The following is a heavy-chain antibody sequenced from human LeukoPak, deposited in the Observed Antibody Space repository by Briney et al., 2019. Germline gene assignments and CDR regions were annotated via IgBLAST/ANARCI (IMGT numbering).Heavy chain of an antibody. CDR2: IYYSGST. V-gene: IGHV4-39*01. D-gene: IGHD2-15*01. CDR1: GGSISSSSNY. J-gene: IGHJ4*02. CDR3: ARHSPVAATIFYF. Sequence: SETLSLTCTVSGGSISSSSNYWGWIRQSPGKGLEWIGSIYYSGSTYYNPSLTSRVTMPVDTSKNQFSLRLNSVTAADTAFYYCARHSPVAATIFYFWGQGTLVTVSS.